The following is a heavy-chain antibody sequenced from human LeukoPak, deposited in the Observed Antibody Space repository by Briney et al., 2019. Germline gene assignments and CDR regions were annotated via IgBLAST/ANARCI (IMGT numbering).Heavy chain of an antibody. CDR2: ISLDGCNK. V-gene: IGHV3-30*04. Sequence: PGGSLRLSCAAAGFTFRSYAMHWVRQAPGKGLEWVAVISLDGCNKYGGDSEKGRFTISRDNSKNTLYLQMNSLRAEDTAVYYCARDLASDYSRRVISGVRGMDVWGQGTSVIVSS. J-gene: IGHJ6*02. D-gene: IGHD3-3*01. CDR3: ARDLASDYSRRVISGVRGMDV. CDR1: GFTFRSYA.